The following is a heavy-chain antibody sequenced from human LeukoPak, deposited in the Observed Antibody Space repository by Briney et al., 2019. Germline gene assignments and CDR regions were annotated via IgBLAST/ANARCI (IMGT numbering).Heavy chain of an antibody. V-gene: IGHV4-4*09. Sequence: SETLSLTCTASGVSISDFYWSWIRQPPGKGLEWIGYIYTSGRTDYNPSLKSRVTMSVDTSKNHFSLKLSSVTAADAAVYYCARGAYCGTGCFWYFDFWGQGSLVTVSS. D-gene: IGHD2-21*02. J-gene: IGHJ4*02. CDR3: ARGAYCGTGCFWYFDF. CDR1: GVSISDFY. CDR2: IYTSGRT.